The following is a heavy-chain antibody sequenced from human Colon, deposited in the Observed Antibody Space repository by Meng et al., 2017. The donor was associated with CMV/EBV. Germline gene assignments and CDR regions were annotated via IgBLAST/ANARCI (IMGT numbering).Heavy chain of an antibody. CDR3: AAGTGMTDFDY. CDR1: GFTFTNDW. CDR2: IKNKIDGGTI. D-gene: IGHD1-1*01. Sequence: ASGFTFTNDWMSWVRQAPGKGLEWVGRIKNKIDGGTIDYAAPVKGRFTISRDDSKKTMYLQMNSLKTEDTAVYYCAAGTGMTDFDYWGQGTLVTVSS. V-gene: IGHV3-15*01. J-gene: IGHJ4*02.